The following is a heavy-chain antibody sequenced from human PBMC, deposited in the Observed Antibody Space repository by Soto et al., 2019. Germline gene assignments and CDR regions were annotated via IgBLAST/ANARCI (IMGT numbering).Heavy chain of an antibody. J-gene: IGHJ6*02. Sequence: PGGSLELACSASGFPFFIYAMHGVRQATGKGLEWVAVISYDGSNKYYADSVKGRFTISRDNSKNTLYLQMNSLRAEDTAVYYCARDRGYSYGYEVHYYYGMDVWGQGTTVT. CDR3: ARDRGYSYGYEVHYYYGMDV. D-gene: IGHD5-18*01. CDR2: ISYDGSNK. V-gene: IGHV3-30-3*01. CDR1: GFPFFIYA.